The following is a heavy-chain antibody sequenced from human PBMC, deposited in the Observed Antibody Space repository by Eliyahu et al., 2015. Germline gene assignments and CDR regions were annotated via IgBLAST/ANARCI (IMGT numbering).Heavy chain of an antibody. CDR3: ARDNLGIAAPFDY. CDR2: TFYRSKWLN. V-gene: IGHV6-1*01. J-gene: IGHJ4*02. D-gene: IGHD6-13*01. CDR1: GDSVSSXPAA. Sequence: QVQLQQSGPGLVQPSQTXSLTCAISGDSVSSXPAAWNWXRQSPSRGLEWLGRTFYRSKWLNDYAVSVKSRITINPDTSKNQFSLQLNSVTPEDTAVYYCARDNLGIAAPFDYWGQGTLVTVSS.